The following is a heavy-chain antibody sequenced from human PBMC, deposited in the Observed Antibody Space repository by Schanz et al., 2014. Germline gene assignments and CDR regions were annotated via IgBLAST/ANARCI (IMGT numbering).Heavy chain of an antibody. CDR1: GFSFSDHA. D-gene: IGHD3-16*01. Sequence: EVELVESGGGLVQPGGSLRLSCAASGFSFSDHAMDWVRQAPGKGLEWVSAISGSGGSTYYADSVKGRFTISRDNSKNTLYLQMNSLRAEDTAVYYCARVKGGFDYWGQGTLVTVSS. CDR2: ISGSGGST. CDR3: ARVKGGFDY. V-gene: IGHV3-23*04. J-gene: IGHJ4*02.